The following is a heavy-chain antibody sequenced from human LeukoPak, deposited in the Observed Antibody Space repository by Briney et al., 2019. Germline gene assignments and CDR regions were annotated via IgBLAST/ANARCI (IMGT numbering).Heavy chain of an antibody. CDR2: IWYDGRNK. CDR1: GFTFRSYG. CDR3: ARGRIAAAGTSWFDR. Sequence: GGSLRLSCTASGFTFRSYGMHWVRQAPGKGLRWVAAIWYDGRNKYSADSVKGRFTISRDNSKNTLYLQTDSLRAEDTAVYYCARGRIAAAGTSWFDRWGQGTLVTVSS. J-gene: IGHJ5*02. D-gene: IGHD6-13*01. V-gene: IGHV3-33*08.